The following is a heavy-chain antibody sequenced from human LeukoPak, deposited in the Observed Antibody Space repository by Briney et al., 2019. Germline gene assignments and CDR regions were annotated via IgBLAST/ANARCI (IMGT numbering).Heavy chain of an antibody. D-gene: IGHD2-2*01. CDR3: AKGVVVAPDVTPFDY. CDR2: ISGRGASK. V-gene: IGHV3-23*01. J-gene: IGHJ4*02. CDR1: GLTFNNYA. Sequence: GGSLLLSCAVSGLTFNNYAMSWVRQAPGKGLEWVSGISGRGASKYYADSVKGRFTISRDNSKNTLYLQMNSLRAEDTAVYYCAKGVVVAPDVTPFDYWGQGTLVTVSS.